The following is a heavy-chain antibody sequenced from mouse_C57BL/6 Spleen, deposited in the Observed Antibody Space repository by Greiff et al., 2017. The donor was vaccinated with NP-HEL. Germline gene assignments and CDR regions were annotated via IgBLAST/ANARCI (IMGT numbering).Heavy chain of an antibody. CDR3: ARSGGYDKRDAMDY. CDR2: IDPANGNT. Sequence: EVKLVESVAELVRPGASVKLSCTASGFNIKNTYMHWVKQRPEQGLEWIGRIDPANGNTKYAPKFQGKATITADTSSNTAYLQLSSLTSEDTAIYYCARSGGYDKRDAMDYWGQGTSVTVSS. J-gene: IGHJ4*01. V-gene: IGHV14-3*01. D-gene: IGHD2-14*01. CDR1: GFNIKNTY.